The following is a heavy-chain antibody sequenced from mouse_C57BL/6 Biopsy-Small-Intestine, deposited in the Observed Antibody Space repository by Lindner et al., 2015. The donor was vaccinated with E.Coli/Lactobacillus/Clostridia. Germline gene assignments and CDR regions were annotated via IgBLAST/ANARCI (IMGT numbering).Heavy chain of an antibody. V-gene: IGHV1-59*01. J-gene: IGHJ3*01. CDR1: GYTFTTYY. D-gene: IGHD1-1*02. CDR3: TRIWLTMVQGVKTIDAFDI. CDR2: VKPTDGTT. Sequence: SVKVSCKASGYTFTTYYIHWVRQAPGQGLEWMGVVKPTDGTTRYAQTFQGRVTMTRDTSTNTVYMDLSNLRSDDTAVYYCTRIWLTMVQGVKTIDAFDIWGQGTMVTVSS.